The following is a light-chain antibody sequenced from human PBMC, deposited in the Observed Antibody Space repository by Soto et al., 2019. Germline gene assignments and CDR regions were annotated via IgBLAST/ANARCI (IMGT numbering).Light chain of an antibody. CDR3: QQRNNWPPSIT. Sequence: GERATLSCRASQSVGGHLAWYQQKPGQAPRLLIYDASDRATGIPARFSGSGSETDFTLTISSLEPDDFAVYYCQQRNNWPPSITFGQGTRLEIK. J-gene: IGKJ5*01. V-gene: IGKV3-11*01. CDR2: DAS. CDR1: QSVGGH.